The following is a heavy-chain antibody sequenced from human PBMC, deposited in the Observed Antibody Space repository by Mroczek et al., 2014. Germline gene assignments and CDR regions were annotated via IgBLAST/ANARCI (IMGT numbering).Heavy chain of an antibody. D-gene: IGHD3-3*01. V-gene: IGHV4-34*01. J-gene: IGHJ6*02. CDR1: GGSFSGYY. CDR2: INHSGST. Sequence: QVQLQESGAGLLKPSETLSLTCAVYGGSFSGYYWSWIRQPPGKGLEWIGEINHSGSTNYNPSLKSRVTISVDTSKNQFSLKLSSVTAADTAVYYCARGPSPTYDFWSGYYREDYYYGMDVWGQGTTVTVSS. CDR3: ARGPSPTYDFWSGYYREDYYYGMDV.